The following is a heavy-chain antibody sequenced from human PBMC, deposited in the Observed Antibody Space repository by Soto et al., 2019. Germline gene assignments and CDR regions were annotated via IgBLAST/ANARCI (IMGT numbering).Heavy chain of an antibody. CDR2: IYYSGST. V-gene: IGHV4-39*01. J-gene: IGHJ4*02. Sequence: SETLSLTCTVSGGSISSSSYYWGWIRQPPGKGLEWIGSIYYSGSTYYNPSLKSRVTISVDTSKNQFSLKLGSVTAADTAVYYCARRAYSGYDLYYFDYWGQGTLVTVSS. D-gene: IGHD5-12*01. CDR3: ARRAYSGYDLYYFDY. CDR1: GGSISSSSYY.